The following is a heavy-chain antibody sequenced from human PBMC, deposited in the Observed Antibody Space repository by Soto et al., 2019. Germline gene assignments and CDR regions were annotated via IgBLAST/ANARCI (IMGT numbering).Heavy chain of an antibody. CDR1: GFTFSSYA. V-gene: IGHV3-23*01. CDR3: AKDFGGSPYTGFDY. CDR2: ISGSGGGT. D-gene: IGHD1-26*01. Sequence: GGSLRLSCAASGFTFSSYAMSWVRQAPGKGLEWVSVISGSGGGTYYADSVKGRFTISRDNSKNTLFLQMNSLRAEDTAVYYCAKDFGGSPYTGFDYWGQGTRVTVSS. J-gene: IGHJ4*02.